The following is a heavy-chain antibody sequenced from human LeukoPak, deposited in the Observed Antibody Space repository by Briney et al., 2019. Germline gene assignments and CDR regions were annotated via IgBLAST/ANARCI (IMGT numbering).Heavy chain of an antibody. V-gene: IGHV1-8*01. CDR1: GYTFTSSD. CDR2: MNPNSGKT. J-gene: IGHJ4*02. CDR3: ARGRPGLASAGTYDF. Sequence: GASVKVSCKASGYTFTSSDINWVRQAPGQGLEWMGWMNPNSGKTGSARKFQGRVAVTKNISISTAYIEVSSLGYEDTATYYCARGRPGLASAGTYDFWGQGTLITVSS. D-gene: IGHD6-13*01.